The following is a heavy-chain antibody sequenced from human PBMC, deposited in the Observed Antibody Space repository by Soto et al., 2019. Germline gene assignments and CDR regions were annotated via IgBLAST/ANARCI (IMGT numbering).Heavy chain of an antibody. D-gene: IGHD3-10*01. Sequence: HGGSMRLSCAASGITFGSRAISWVRQAPGEELGWVSTITDTGGDTKYADSVRGRFTMSRDNSKKTLYLQMNSLRVEDSALYYCARGSTDSYPGSRIFDFWGRGTLVTVSS. V-gene: IGHV3-23*01. J-gene: IGHJ4*02. CDR3: ARGSTDSYPGSRIFDF. CDR2: ITDTGGDT. CDR1: GITFGSRA.